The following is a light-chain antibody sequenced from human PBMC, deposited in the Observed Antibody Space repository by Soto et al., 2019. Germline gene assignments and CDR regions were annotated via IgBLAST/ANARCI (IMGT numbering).Light chain of an antibody. CDR1: QSVSSN. CDR2: SAS. Sequence: RVMTQSPTTLSVSPGERSTLACRASQSVSSNLAWYQQKPGQAPRLIIYSASTRATGVPARFSGSGYGTDFTLTITSLQSDDFGLYYCQQYKDWPTTFGQGTKVDIK. J-gene: IGKJ1*01. CDR3: QQYKDWPTT. V-gene: IGKV3-15*01.